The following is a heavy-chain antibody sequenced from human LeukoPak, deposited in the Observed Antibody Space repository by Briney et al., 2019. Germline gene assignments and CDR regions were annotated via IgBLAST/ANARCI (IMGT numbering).Heavy chain of an antibody. J-gene: IGHJ4*02. V-gene: IGHV3-23*01. CDR1: GFTFSSHG. Sequence: GGTLRLSCVASGFTFSSHGMNWVRQAPGKGLEWVSGITSGTRTYYADSVKGRFAISRDNSKNTMYLQMNSLRAEDTAVYYCARLELKWELLPYYFDYWGQGTLVTVSS. D-gene: IGHD1-26*01. CDR3: ARLELKWELLPYYFDY. CDR2: ITSGTRT.